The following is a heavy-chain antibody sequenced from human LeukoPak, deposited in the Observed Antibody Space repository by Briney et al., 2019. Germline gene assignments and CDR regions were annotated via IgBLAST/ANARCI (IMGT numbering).Heavy chain of an antibody. CDR3: AKDHSPTGVPAAIRDY. CDR1: GFTFSSYG. CDR2: IRYDGSNK. V-gene: IGHV3-30*02. Sequence: PGGSLRLSCAAAGFTFSSYGMHWVRQAPGKGLEWVAFIRYDGSNKYYADSVKGRFTISRDNSKNTLYLQMNSLRAEDTAVYYCAKDHSPTGVPAAIRDYWGQGTLVTVSS. J-gene: IGHJ4*02. D-gene: IGHD2-2*01.